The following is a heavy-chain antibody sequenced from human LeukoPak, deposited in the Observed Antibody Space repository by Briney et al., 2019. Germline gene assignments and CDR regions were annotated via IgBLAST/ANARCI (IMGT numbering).Heavy chain of an antibody. CDR3: ATIILGLPPVNWNYGY. V-gene: IGHV1-24*01. CDR1: GYTLTELS. J-gene: IGHJ4*02. Sequence: ASVKVSCKVSGYTLTELSMHWVRQAPGKGLEWMGGFDPEDGETIYAQKFQGRVTMTEDTSTDTAYMELSSLRSEDTAVYYCATIILGLPPVNWNYGYWGQGTLVTVSS. CDR2: FDPEDGET. D-gene: IGHD1-7*01.